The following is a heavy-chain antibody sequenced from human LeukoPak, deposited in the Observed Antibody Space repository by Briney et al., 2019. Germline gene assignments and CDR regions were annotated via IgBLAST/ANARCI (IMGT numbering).Heavy chain of an antibody. D-gene: IGHD3-3*01. V-gene: IGHV3-21*01. J-gene: IGHJ4*02. CDR2: ISSNSYYI. CDR1: GFTFSRYS. CDR3: ARDLSSGHPGGFDY. Sequence: PGGSLRLSCAASGFTFSRYSMNWVRLAPGKGLEWVSTISSNSYYIYYADSVKGRFTISRDNARNSVYLQMNSLTVEDTAVYFCARDLSSGHPGGFDYWGQGALVTVSS.